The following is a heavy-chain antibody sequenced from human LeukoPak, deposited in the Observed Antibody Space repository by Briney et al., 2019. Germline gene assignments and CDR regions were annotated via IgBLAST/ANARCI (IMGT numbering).Heavy chain of an antibody. V-gene: IGHV3-21*01. J-gene: IGHJ5*02. CDR1: GFTFSSYS. D-gene: IGHD1-1*01. CDR2: ISSSSSYI. Sequence: AGGSLRLSCAASGFTFSSYSMNWVRQAPGKGLEWVSSISSSSSYIYYADSVKGRFTISRDNAKNSLYLQMNSLRAEDTAVNYCARDVTGTTSAYNWIDPWGQGVLVTVSS. CDR3: ARDVTGTTSAYNWIDP.